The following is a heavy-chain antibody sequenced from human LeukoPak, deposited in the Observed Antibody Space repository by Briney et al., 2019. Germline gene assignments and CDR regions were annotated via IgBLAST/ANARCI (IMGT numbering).Heavy chain of an antibody. D-gene: IGHD4-17*01. Sequence: GGSLRLSCVGFGFTFRSHGMNWVRQAPGKGLEWISYISSSADRIYYADSVRGRLAISRDNDRNSLFLEMNALRAEDTAVYYCARANPTTPIFYFDFWGRGTPVTVSS. CDR3: ARANPTTPIFYFDF. J-gene: IGHJ4*02. CDR2: ISSSADRI. CDR1: GFTFRSHG. V-gene: IGHV3-48*01.